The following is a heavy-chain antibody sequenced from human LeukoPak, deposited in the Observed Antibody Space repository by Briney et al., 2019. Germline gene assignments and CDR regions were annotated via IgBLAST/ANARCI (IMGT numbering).Heavy chain of an antibody. CDR1: NGSISRPSSY. J-gene: IGHJ5*02. Sequence: SETLSLTCTVSNGSISRPSSYWSWIRQPAGKGPEWIGRIFTSGNTNYNPSLKSRVTISVDTSKNQFSLRLTSVTAADTAVYYCARSLPGDLRGWLDPWGQGTLVAVSS. CDR2: IFTSGNT. CDR3: ARSLPGDLRGWLDP. V-gene: IGHV4-61*02.